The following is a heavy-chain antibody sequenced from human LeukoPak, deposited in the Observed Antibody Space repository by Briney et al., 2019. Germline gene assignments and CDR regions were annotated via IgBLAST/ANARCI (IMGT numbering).Heavy chain of an antibody. V-gene: IGHV3-64*01. Sequence: GGSLRLSCAASGFAFSTYTMHWVRQAPGKGLEYVSTISGNGGSTYYGNSVKGRFTISRDNSKNTVYLQMGSLRAEDMGVYYCARAAVGATTFNWFDPWGQGTLVTVSS. CDR2: ISGNGGST. CDR3: ARAAVGATTFNWFDP. CDR1: GFAFSTYT. D-gene: IGHD1-26*01. J-gene: IGHJ5*02.